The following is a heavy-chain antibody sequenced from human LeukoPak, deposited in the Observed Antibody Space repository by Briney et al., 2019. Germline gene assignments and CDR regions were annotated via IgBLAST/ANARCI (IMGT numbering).Heavy chain of an antibody. CDR2: INHSEST. CDR3: AREIDGSGSPFDY. Sequence: SETLSLTCAVYGGPFIGYTWSWIRNPPGKGLNWIGEINHSESTNYNPSLKSRVTISVDTSKNQFSLKLSSVTAADTAVYYCAREIDGSGSPFDYWGQGALVTVSS. V-gene: IGHV4-34*01. D-gene: IGHD3-10*01. CDR1: GGPFIGYT. J-gene: IGHJ4*02.